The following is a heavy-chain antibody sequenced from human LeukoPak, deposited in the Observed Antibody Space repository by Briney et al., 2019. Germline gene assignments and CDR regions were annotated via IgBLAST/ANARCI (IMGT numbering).Heavy chain of an antibody. J-gene: IGHJ4*02. CDR2: INHSGST. CDR3: ARASNHSGSYLDPNLGFDY. CDR1: GGSFSGYY. Sequence: PSETLSLTCAVYGGSFSGYYWSWIRQPPGKGLEWIGEINHSGSTNYNPSLKSRVTISVDASKNQFSLKLSSVTAADTAVYYCARASNHSGSYLDPNLGFDYWGQGTLVTVSS. V-gene: IGHV4-34*01. D-gene: IGHD1-26*01.